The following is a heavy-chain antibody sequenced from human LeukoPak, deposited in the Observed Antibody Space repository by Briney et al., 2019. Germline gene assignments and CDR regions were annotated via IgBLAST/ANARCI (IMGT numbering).Heavy chain of an antibody. Sequence: PSQTLSLTCAVSGASISSGTYYWSWIRQHPGKGLGWIGYIYHSGSTFYNPSLKSRVTISADTSENQFSLNLRSVTASDTAIYYCARDVEMGTIGHYFDSWGQGTLVTVSS. CDR2: IYHSGST. CDR1: GASISSGTYY. V-gene: IGHV4-31*11. CDR3: ARDVEMGTIGHYFDS. J-gene: IGHJ4*02. D-gene: IGHD5-24*01.